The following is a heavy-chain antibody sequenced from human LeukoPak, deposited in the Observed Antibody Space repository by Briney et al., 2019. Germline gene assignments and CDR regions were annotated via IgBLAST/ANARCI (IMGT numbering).Heavy chain of an antibody. D-gene: IGHD3-16*02. CDR2: IYYSGST. V-gene: IGHV4-59*01. CDR1: GGSISSYY. J-gene: IGHJ4*02. Sequence: SETLSLTCTVSGGSISSYYWSWIRQPPGKGLEWIGYIYYSGSTNYNPSLKSRVTISVDTSKDQFSLKLSSVTAADTAVYYCARGLYDYVWGSYRENYYFDYWGQGTLVTVSS. CDR3: ARGLYDYVWGSYRENYYFDY.